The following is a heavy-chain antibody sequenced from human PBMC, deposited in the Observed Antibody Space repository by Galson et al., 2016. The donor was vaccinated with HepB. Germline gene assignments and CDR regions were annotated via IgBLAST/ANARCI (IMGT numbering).Heavy chain of an antibody. CDR3: ARDPRSQWEQRYYYEGMDV. Sequence: SLRLSCAASGFTFSDYYMTWIRQAPGKGLEWVSYISGSGNTIYYADSVKGRFTISRDNGKKSLYLQMNSLRAEDTAVYYCARDPRSQWEQRYYYEGMDVWGLGTTVTVSS. CDR2: ISGSGNTI. CDR1: GFTFSDYY. D-gene: IGHD1/OR15-1a*01. J-gene: IGHJ6*02. V-gene: IGHV3-11*01.